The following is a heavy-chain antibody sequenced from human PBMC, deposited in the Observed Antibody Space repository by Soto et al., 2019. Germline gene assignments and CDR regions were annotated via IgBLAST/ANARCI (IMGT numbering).Heavy chain of an antibody. CDR2: ISGSGGMT. Sequence: PGGSLRLSCAVSGFTFSSYAMSWVRQAPGKGLEWVSGISGSGGMTYYADSVKGRFTISRDNSKNMLYLQMNSLRAEDTAAYYCAKDKGVAIVVVPAAWDYWGQGTLVTVSS. CDR3: AKDKGVAIVVVPAAWDY. D-gene: IGHD2-2*01. V-gene: IGHV3-23*01. CDR1: GFTFSSYA. J-gene: IGHJ4*02.